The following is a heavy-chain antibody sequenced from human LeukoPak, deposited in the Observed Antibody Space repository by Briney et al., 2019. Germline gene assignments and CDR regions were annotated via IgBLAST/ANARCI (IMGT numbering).Heavy chain of an antibody. CDR2: ISYDGSNK. V-gene: IGHV3-30-3*01. J-gene: IGHJ4*02. CDR3: AREDQLNGDHDY. D-gene: IGHD4-17*01. Sequence: GRSLRLSCAASGFTFSSYAMHWVRQAPGKGLEWVAVISYDGSNKYYADSVKGRFTISRDNSKNTLYLQMNSLRAEDTAVYYCAREDQLNGDHDYWGQGTLVTVSS. CDR1: GFTFSSYA.